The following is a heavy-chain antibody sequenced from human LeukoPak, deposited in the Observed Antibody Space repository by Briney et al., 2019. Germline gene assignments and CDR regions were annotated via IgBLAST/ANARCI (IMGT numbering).Heavy chain of an antibody. V-gene: IGHV1-2*02. Sequence: ASVKVSCKASGYTFTDYYIHWLRQAPGQGLEWMGWINPNSGGTNFAQRFQGRVTMTRDTSISTAYMELSRLRSDDTAVYYCARQAVGYDYDTSGYYRRHWGQGTLVTVSS. CDR3: ARQAVGYDYDTSGYYRRH. CDR2: INPNSGGT. D-gene: IGHD3-22*01. J-gene: IGHJ4*02. CDR1: GYTFTDYY.